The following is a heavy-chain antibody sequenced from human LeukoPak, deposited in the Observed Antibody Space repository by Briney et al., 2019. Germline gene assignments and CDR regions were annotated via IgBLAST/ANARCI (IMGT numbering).Heavy chain of an antibody. CDR1: GFTFSSYS. V-gene: IGHV3-21*01. CDR2: ISSSSSYI. D-gene: IGHD1-1*01. J-gene: IGHJ4*02. CDR3: ARDGWNGPYLDY. Sequence: GGSLRLSCAASGFTFSSYSMNWVRQAPGKGLEWVSSISSSSSYIYYADSVKGRFTISRDNAKNSLYLQMNRLRAENTAVYYCARDGWNGPYLDYWGQGTLVTVSS.